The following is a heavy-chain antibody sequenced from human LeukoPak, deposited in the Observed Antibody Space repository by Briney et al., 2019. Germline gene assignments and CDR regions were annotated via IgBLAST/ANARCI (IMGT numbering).Heavy chain of an antibody. CDR3: ARGKARGDIVVVVAATENWFDP. CDR2: IYYSGST. Sequence: PSETLSLTCTVSGGPINSGDYYWVWIRQPPGKGLEWIGSIYYSGSTYYNPSLKSRVTISVDTSKNQFSLKLSSVTAADTAVYYCARGKARGDIVVVVAATENWFDPWGQGTLVTVSS. CDR1: GGPINSGDYY. D-gene: IGHD2-15*01. J-gene: IGHJ5*02. V-gene: IGHV4-39*07.